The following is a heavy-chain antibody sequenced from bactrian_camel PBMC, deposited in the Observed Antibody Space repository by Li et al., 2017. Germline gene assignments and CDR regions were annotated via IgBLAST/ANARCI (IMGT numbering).Heavy chain of an antibody. Sequence: HVQLVESGGGSVQAGGSLRLSCAASGFTVSSTCIGWFRQIPGKQREGVAALYADGDYTYYADSVKGRFTISKDNARKTLYLQMNSLKVEDTAMYYCAADVYCDDGLARAEFNYWGQETQVTVS. J-gene: IGHJ4*01. CDR2: LYADGDYT. D-gene: IGHD5*01. CDR1: GFTVSSTC. V-gene: IGHV3S54*01. CDR3: AADVYCDDGLARAEFNY.